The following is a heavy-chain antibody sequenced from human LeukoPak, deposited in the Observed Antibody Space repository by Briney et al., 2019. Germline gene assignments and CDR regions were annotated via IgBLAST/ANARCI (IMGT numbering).Heavy chain of an antibody. J-gene: IGHJ4*02. D-gene: IGHD3-10*01. CDR3: ARDRGPRTGFMVREAYDY. Sequence: PGGSLRLSCAASGFTFSDYWIHWVRQAPGKGLVWVSRINTDGSITNYADSVKGRFSISRDNAMNTLYLQMSSLRAEDTAVYYCARDRGPRTGFMVREAYDYWGQGTLVTVSS. V-gene: IGHV3-74*01. CDR1: GFTFSDYW. CDR2: INTDGSIT.